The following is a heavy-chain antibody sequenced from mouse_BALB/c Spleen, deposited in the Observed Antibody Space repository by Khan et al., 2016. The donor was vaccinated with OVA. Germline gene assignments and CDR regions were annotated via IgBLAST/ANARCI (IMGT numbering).Heavy chain of an antibody. V-gene: IGHV1-77*01. J-gene: IGHJ3*01. CDR2: IYPGSGNT. Sequence: QVQLQQSGAELARPGASVKLSCKASGYTFTDYYINWVKQRTGQGLEWIGEIYPGSGNTYYNEKFKGKATLTADKSSSTASMQLSSLTSEDSAVYFCARRNYFGYTFAYWGQGTLVTVSA. CDR1: GYTFTDYY. D-gene: IGHD1-2*01. CDR3: ARRNYFGYTFAY.